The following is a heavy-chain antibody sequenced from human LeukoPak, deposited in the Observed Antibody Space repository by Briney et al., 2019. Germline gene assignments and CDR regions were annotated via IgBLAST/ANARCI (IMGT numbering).Heavy chain of an antibody. CDR3: ARGIATANTGFDY. Sequence: ASVKVSCKASGYTFTGYYMHWVRQAPGQGLEWMGWINPNSGGTNYAQKFQGRVTMTRDTSISTAYMELSRLRSDDTAVYYCARGIATANTGFDYWGQGTLVTVSS. D-gene: IGHD5-18*01. V-gene: IGHV1-2*02. CDR1: GYTFTGYY. J-gene: IGHJ4*02. CDR2: INPNSGGT.